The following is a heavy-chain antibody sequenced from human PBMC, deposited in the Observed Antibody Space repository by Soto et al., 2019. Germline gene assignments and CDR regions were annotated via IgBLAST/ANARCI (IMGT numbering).Heavy chain of an antibody. D-gene: IGHD3-16*01. CDR2: INPYNGNT. J-gene: IGHJ4*02. Sequence: QVQLVQSGAEVKKPGASVKVSCKASGYTFTSYGISWVRQAPGQGLEWMGWINPYNGNTNYAQKLQARVTMTTDTSTNTAYMELRSRRSDDTAVYYCARDWFGIDYWGQGTLVTVSS. CDR1: GYTFTSYG. V-gene: IGHV1-18*01. CDR3: ARDWFGIDY.